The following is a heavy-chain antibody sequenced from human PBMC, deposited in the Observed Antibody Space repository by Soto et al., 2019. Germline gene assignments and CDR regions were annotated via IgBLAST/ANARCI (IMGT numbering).Heavy chain of an antibody. CDR1: GGTFSSYA. CDR3: ARTAPITGTNDALDI. CDR2: IIPIFGTA. Sequence: SVKVSCKDSGGTFSSYAIIWVRQAPGQGLELMGGIIPIFGTANYAQKFQGRVTITADESTSTAYMELSSLRSEDTAVYYCARTAPITGTNDALDIWGQGTMVTVSS. J-gene: IGHJ3*02. D-gene: IGHD1-20*01. V-gene: IGHV1-69*13.